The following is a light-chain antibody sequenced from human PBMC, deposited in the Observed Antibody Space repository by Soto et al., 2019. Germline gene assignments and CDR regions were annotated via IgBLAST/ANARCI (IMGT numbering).Light chain of an antibody. J-gene: IGKJ3*01. CDR1: QSVSDSY. V-gene: IGKV3-20*01. Sequence: EIVLTQSPGTLSLSPGERATLSCRASQSVSDSYLAWYRQKPGQAPRLLIYASSRATGIPDRFSGSGSGTDFTLTISRLEPEDFAVYYCQHYGTSGLFGPGTKVDIK. CDR3: QHYGTSGL. CDR2: AS.